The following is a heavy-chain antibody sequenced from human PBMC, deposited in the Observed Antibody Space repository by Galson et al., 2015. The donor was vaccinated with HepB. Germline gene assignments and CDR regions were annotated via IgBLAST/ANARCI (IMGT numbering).Heavy chain of an antibody. J-gene: IGHJ6*02. V-gene: IGHV1-18*04. CDR1: GYTFTRDG. D-gene: IGHD3-10*01. CDR3: ARDEGRGYHGSGSYGRHYYYYGMDV. Sequence: SVKVSCKASGYTFTRDGISWVRQAPGQGLEWMGWISGYNGNTNYAQNFQGRVSMTTDTSTSTMYMELRSLKSDDTAIYYCARDEGRGYHGSGSYGRHYYYYGMDVWGQGTTVTVSS. CDR2: ISGYNGNT.